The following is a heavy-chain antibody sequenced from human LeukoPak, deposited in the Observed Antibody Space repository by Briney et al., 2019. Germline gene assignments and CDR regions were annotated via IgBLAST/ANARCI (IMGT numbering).Heavy chain of an antibody. CDR1: GGSISSGGYY. CDR2: IYYSGST. J-gene: IGHJ4*02. CDR3: ATTNRGYDSSGYYYYFDY. V-gene: IGHV4-31*03. Sequence: SETLSLTCTVSGGSISSGGYYWSWIRQHPGKGLEWIGYIYYSGSTYYNPSLKSRVTISVDTSKNQFSLKLSSVPAADTAVYYCATTNRGYDSSGYYYYFDYWGQGTLVTVSS. D-gene: IGHD3-22*01.